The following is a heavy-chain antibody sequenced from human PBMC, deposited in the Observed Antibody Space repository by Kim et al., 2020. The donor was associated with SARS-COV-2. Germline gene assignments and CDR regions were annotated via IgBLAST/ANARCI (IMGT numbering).Heavy chain of an antibody. CDR2: ISYDGSNK. Sequence: GGSLRLSCAASGFTFSSYGMHWVRQAPGKGLEWVAVISYDGSNKYYADSVKGRFTISRDNSKNTLYLQMNSLRAEDTAVYYCAKEWVERRPPEETDAFDIWGQGTMVTVSS. CDR3: AKEWVERRPPEETDAFDI. CDR1: GFTFSSYG. V-gene: IGHV3-30*18. D-gene: IGHD1-1*01. J-gene: IGHJ3*02.